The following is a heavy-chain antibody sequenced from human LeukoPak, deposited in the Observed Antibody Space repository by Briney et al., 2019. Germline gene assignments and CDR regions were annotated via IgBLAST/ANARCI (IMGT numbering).Heavy chain of an antibody. D-gene: IGHD3-10*01. CDR3: AKRRNYGSGSYYNNWFDP. J-gene: IGHJ5*02. Sequence: PGGSLRLSCAASGFTFSSHGLSWVRQAPGKGLEWVSVISGGGGSTYYADSVKGRFTISRDNSKNTLYLQMNSLRAEDTAVYYCAKRRNYGSGSYYNNWFDPWGQGTLVTVSS. CDR2: ISGGGGST. CDR1: GFTFSSHG. V-gene: IGHV3-23*01.